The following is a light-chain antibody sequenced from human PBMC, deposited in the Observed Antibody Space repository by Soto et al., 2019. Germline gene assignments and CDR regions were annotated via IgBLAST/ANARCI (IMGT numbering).Light chain of an antibody. Sequence: EVVLTQSPATLSLSPGERASLSSRASQSVGTYLAWYQQKPGHPPRLLIYDASNRATGIPARFIDSGSGTDFTLTIGSREPDGYAVYYYQHRRFWRPWTFDQGTKVDIK. CDR3: QHRRFWRPWT. V-gene: IGKV3-11*01. CDR2: DAS. CDR1: QSVGTY. J-gene: IGKJ1*01.